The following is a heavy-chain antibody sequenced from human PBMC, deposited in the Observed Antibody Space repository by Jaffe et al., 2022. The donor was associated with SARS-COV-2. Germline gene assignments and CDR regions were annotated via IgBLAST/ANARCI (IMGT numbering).Heavy chain of an antibody. D-gene: IGHD3-10*01. CDR3: ARGLYYNSYGLYFDS. Sequence: EVQLVESGGGLVQPGGSLRLSCAASGFPFSSYEINWIRQAPGKGLEWVSYISDSGSTMYYADSVKGRFTISRDNAKNSLFLQMNSLRAEDTAVYYCARGLYYNSYGLYFDSWGQGTLVTVSS. V-gene: IGHV3-48*03. J-gene: IGHJ4*02. CDR1: GFPFSSYE. CDR2: ISDSGSTM.